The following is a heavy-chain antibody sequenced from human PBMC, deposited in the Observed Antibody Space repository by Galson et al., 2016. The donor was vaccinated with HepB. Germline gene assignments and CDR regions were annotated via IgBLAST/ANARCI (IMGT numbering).Heavy chain of an antibody. CDR1: GFAFSSFW. V-gene: IGHV3-7*04. J-gene: IGHJ5*02. CDR3: ARDIVVEPGAMDWFDP. D-gene: IGHD2-2*01. Sequence: SLRLSCAASGFAFSSFWMSWVRQAPGKGLEWVANIKEDGSEKYYVDSVKGRFTISRDNAKNSLYLQMNTLRAEDTAVYYCARDIVVEPGAMDWFDPWGQGTLVTVSS. CDR2: IKEDGSEK.